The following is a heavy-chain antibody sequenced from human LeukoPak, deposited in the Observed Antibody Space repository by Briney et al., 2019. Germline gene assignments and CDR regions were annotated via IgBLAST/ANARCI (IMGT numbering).Heavy chain of an antibody. CDR3: AKDIATVGIVDF. CDR2: ISWDGNSI. V-gene: IGHV3-43*01. J-gene: IGHJ4*02. CDR1: GFTFDDYM. Sequence: GGSLRLSCAASGFTFDDYMMHWVRQAPGKGLEWVALISWDGNSIYYADSVKGRFTISRDNGKNSLYLQMPNLRTEDTAFYYCAKDIATVGIVDFWGQGTLVTVSS. D-gene: IGHD2-21*01.